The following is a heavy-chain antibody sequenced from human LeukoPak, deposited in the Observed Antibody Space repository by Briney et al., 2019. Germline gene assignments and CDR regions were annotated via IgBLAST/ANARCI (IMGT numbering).Heavy chain of an antibody. CDR2: INPNSGGT. J-gene: IGHJ5*02. D-gene: IGHD3-10*01. V-gene: IGHV1-2*06. CDR1: GYTFTGYY. Sequence: ASVKVSCKASGYTFTGYYMHWVRQAPGQGLEWMGRINPNSGGTNYAQKFQGRVTMTRDTSISTAYMELSRLRSDDTAVYYCARGAPIYGSKYNGFDPGAQETRVPVPS. CDR3: ARGAPIYGSKYNGFDP.